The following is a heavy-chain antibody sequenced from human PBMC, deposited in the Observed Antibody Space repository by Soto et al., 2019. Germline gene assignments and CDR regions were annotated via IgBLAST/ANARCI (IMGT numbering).Heavy chain of an antibody. CDR3: ARGGQWLRRYYFDY. D-gene: IGHD5-12*01. CDR1: GGTFSSYA. CDR2: IIPIFGTA. Sequence: SVKVSCKASGGTFSSYAISWVRQAPGQGLEWMGGIIPIFGTANYAQKFQGRGTITADESTSTAYMELSSLRSEDTAVYYCARGGQWLRRYYFDYWGQGTLVTVAS. V-gene: IGHV1-69*13. J-gene: IGHJ4*02.